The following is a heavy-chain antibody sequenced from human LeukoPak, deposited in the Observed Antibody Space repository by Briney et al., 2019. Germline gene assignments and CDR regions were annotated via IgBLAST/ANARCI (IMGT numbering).Heavy chain of an antibody. Sequence: SETLSLTCAVYGGSFSGYYWSWIRQPSGKGLEWIGEINHSGSTNYNPSLKSRVTISVDTSKNQFSLKLSSVTAADTAVYYCARMDYYGSGSYYMVPFDYWGQGTLVTVSS. CDR1: GGSFSGYY. CDR3: ARMDYYGSGSYYMVPFDY. D-gene: IGHD3-10*01. CDR2: INHSGST. J-gene: IGHJ4*02. V-gene: IGHV4-34*01.